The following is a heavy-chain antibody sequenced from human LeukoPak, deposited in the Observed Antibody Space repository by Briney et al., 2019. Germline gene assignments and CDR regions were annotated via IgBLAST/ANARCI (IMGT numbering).Heavy chain of an antibody. J-gene: IGHJ4*02. CDR3: ARASGEYYYDSSGRFDY. D-gene: IGHD3-22*01. CDR2: IIPIFGTA. V-gene: IGHV1-69*05. Sequence: VASVKVSCKASGGTFSSYAISWVRQAPGQGLEWMGGIIPIFGTANYAQKLQGRVTITTDESTSTAYMELSSLRSEDTAVYYCARASGEYYYDSSGRFDYWGQGTLVTVSS. CDR1: GGTFSSYA.